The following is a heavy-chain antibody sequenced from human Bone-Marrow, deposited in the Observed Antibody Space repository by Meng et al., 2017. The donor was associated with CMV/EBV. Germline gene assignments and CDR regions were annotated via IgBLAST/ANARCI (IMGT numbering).Heavy chain of an antibody. D-gene: IGHD2-2*02. CDR3: ARGSQLFGYCSSTSCYKINWFDP. CDR2: IIPIFGTA. V-gene: IGHV1-69*05. J-gene: IGHJ5*02. Sequence: SGKASRKASGGTFNSSAISWVRQAPGQGLEWMGGIIPIFGTANYAQKFQGRVTITTDESTSTAYMELSSLRSEDTAVYYCARGSQLFGYCSSTSCYKINWFDPWGQGTLVTVAS. CDR1: GGTFNSSA.